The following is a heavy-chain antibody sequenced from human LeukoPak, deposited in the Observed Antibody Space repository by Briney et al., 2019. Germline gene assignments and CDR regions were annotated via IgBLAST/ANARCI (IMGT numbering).Heavy chain of an antibody. D-gene: IGHD4-17*01. CDR2: IKPDGSAQ. CDR3: ARDYGDSY. V-gene: IGHV3-7*04. Sequence: PGGSLRLSCAASGFTFSNYWMTWVRQAPGKGLEWVANIKPDGSAQYYVDSVKGRFTISRDNAKNSVYLQMNSLRAEDTDVYYCARDYGDSYWGQGALVTVSS. CDR1: GFTFSNYW. J-gene: IGHJ4*02.